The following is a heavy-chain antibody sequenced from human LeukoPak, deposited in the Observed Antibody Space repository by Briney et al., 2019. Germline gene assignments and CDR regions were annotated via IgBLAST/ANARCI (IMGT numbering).Heavy chain of an antibody. Sequence: SETLSLTCTVSGGSISSSSYYWGWIRQPPGKGLEWIGSIYYSGSTYYNPSLKSRVTISVDTSKNQFSLKLSSVTAADTAVYYCARGMVRGAREFDYWGQGTLVTVSS. CDR1: GGSISSSSYY. CDR2: IYYSGST. V-gene: IGHV4-39*07. D-gene: IGHD3-10*01. J-gene: IGHJ4*02. CDR3: ARGMVRGAREFDY.